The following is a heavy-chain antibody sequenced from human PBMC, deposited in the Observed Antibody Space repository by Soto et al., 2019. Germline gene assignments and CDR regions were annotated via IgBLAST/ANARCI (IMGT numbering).Heavy chain of an antibody. V-gene: IGHV1-3*01. CDR1: GYTFTSYA. D-gene: IGHD6-19*01. Sequence: GASVKVSCKASGYTFTSYAMHWVRQAPGQRLEWMGWINAGNGNTKYSQKFQGRVTITRDTSASTAYMELSSLRSEDTAVYYCARGRERIAVADAPDYWGQGTLVTVSS. J-gene: IGHJ4*02. CDR3: ARGRERIAVADAPDY. CDR2: INAGNGNT.